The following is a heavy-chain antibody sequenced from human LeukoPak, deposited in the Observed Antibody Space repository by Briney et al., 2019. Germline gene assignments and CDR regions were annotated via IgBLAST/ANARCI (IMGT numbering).Heavy chain of an antibody. D-gene: IGHD4-11*01. J-gene: IGHJ4*02. V-gene: IGHV4-34*01. CDR1: GGSFSGYY. CDR2: INHSGST. CDR3: ARGQGTVTTH. Sequence: SETLSLTCAVYGGSFSGYYWSWIRQPPGKGLEWIGEINHSGSTNYNPSLKSRVTISLDTSKNHFSLNLSSVTAADTAVYYCARGQGTVTTHWGQGTLVTVSS.